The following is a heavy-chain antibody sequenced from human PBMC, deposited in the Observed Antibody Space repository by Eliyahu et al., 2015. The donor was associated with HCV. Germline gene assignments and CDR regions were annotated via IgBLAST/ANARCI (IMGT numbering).Heavy chain of an antibody. CDR3: ARGSGKSSSWHYYYGMDV. V-gene: IGHV4-34*01. CDR1: GGSFSGYY. CDR2: INHSGST. D-gene: IGHD6-13*01. Sequence: QVQLQQWGAGLLKPSETLSLTCAVYGGSFSGYYWSWSRHPPAPGQGLEWIGEINHSGSTNYNPSLKSRVTISVDTSKNQFSLKLSSVTAADTAVYYCARGSGKSSSWHYYYGMDVWGQGTTVTVSS. J-gene: IGHJ6*02.